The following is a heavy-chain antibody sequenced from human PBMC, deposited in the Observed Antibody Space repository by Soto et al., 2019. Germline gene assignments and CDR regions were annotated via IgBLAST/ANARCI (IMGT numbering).Heavy chain of an antibody. CDR2: IRSKANSYAT. Sequence: EVQLVESGGGLVQPGGSLKLSCAASGFTFSGSAMHWVRQASGKGLEWVGRIRSKANSYATAYAASVKGRFTISRDDSKNTAYLQMNSLKTEDTAVYYCVIAAAGTGTWTYYYYGMDVWGQGTTVTVSS. CDR3: VIAAAGTGTWTYYYYGMDV. V-gene: IGHV3-73*02. D-gene: IGHD6-13*01. CDR1: GFTFSGSA. J-gene: IGHJ6*02.